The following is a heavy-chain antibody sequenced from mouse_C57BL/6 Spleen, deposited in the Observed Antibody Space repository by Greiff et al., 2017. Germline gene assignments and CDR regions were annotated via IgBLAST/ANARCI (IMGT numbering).Heavy chain of an antibody. V-gene: IGHV1-81*01. CDR3: ARHDGMAWFAY. CDR1: GYTFTSYG. J-gene: IGHJ3*01. D-gene: IGHD2-3*01. CDR2: IYPRSGNT. Sequence: VQLQQSGAELARPGASVKLSCKASGYTFTSYGISWVKQRTGQGLEWIGEIYPRSGNTYYNEKFKGKDTLTADKSSSTAYMELRSLTSEDSAVYFCARHDGMAWFAYWGQGTLVTVSA.